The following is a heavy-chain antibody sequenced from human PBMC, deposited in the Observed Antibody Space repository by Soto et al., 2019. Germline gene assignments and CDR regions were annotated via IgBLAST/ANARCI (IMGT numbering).Heavy chain of an antibody. CDR2: IYYSGST. D-gene: IGHD6-13*01. Sequence: SETLSLTCNVSGGSISSSAYYWDWIRQPPGKGLEWVGSIYYSGSTYYNPSLSGRVTISVDTSKNQFSLKLRSVTAADTAVYYCARHRDIAAARDYWGQGTLVTVSS. J-gene: IGHJ4*02. CDR3: ARHRDIAAARDY. CDR1: GGSISSSAYY. V-gene: IGHV4-39*01.